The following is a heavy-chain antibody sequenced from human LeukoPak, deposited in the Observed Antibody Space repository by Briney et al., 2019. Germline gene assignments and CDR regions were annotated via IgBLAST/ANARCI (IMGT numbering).Heavy chain of an antibody. CDR3: ARVSDIVVAHFDY. CDR2: INAGNGNT. D-gene: IGHD2-21*01. Sequence: ASVKVSCKTSGYSFINYGISWVRRAPGQRLEWRGWINAGNGNTKYSQKFQGRVTITRDTSASTAYMELSSLRSEDTAVYYCARVSDIVVAHFDYLGQGTLVTVSS. V-gene: IGHV1-3*01. CDR1: GYSFINYG. J-gene: IGHJ4*02.